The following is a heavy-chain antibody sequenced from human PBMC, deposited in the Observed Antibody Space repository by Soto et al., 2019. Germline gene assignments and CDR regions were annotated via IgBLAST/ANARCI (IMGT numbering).Heavy chain of an antibody. Sequence: GVRRVRQAPGKGLEWVAVISYDGSNKYYADSVKGRFTISRDNSKNTLYLQMNSLRAEDTAVYYCAKDHYGIEFWGQGTLVTVSS. CDR2: ISYDGSNK. J-gene: IGHJ4*02. V-gene: IGHV3-30*18. CDR3: AKDHYGIEF. CDR1: G. D-gene: IGHD3-9*01.